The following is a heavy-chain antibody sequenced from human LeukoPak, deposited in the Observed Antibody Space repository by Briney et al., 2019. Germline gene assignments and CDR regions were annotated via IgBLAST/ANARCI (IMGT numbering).Heavy chain of an antibody. V-gene: IGHV1-2*02. J-gene: IGHJ4*02. D-gene: IGHD3-3*01. CDR3: AREYRTGDMTILGY. CDR1: GYTFSDYY. Sequence: ASVKVSCKASGYTFSDYYIQWVRQAPGQGLEWMGWINPDSGGTDYAQKFQGRVTMTRDRSISTAYMEVSRLRFDDTAVYYCAREYRTGDMTILGYWVQGTLVTVSS. CDR2: INPDSGGT.